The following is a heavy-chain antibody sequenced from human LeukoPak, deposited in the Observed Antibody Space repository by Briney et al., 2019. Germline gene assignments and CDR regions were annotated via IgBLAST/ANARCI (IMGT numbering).Heavy chain of an antibody. J-gene: IGHJ2*01. D-gene: IGHD2-15*01. V-gene: IGHV4-59*01. CDR3: ARSAVAASFSYFDL. CDR2: IYYSGST. Sequence: SETLSLTCTVSGGSISSYYWSWIRQPPGKGLEWIGYIYYSGSTNYNPSLKSRVTISVDTSKNQFPLKLSSVTAADTAVYYCARSAVAASFSYFDLWGRGTLVTVSS. CDR1: GGSISSYY.